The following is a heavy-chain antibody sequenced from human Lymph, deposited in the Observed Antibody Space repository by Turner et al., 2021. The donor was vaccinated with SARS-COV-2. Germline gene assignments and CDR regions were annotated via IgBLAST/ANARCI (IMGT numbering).Heavy chain of an antibody. CDR3: AKEGLSGRRLQFVPYFAY. CDR1: GFTCDDYA. J-gene: IGHJ4*02. Sequence: EVHLVESGGGVVQPGGSLRLSCAGSGFTCDDYAMHWVSQAPGKGLEWVSRISGDGGSTYYADSVKGQFTISRDDSKNSLYLQINSLRTEDTALYYCAKEGLSGRRLQFVPYFAYWGQGTLVSVSS. CDR2: ISGDGGST. D-gene: IGHD5-12*01. V-gene: IGHV3-43*02.